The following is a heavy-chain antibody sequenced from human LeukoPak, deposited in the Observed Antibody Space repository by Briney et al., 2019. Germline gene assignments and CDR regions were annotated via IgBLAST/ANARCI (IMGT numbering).Heavy chain of an antibody. J-gene: IGHJ4*02. CDR1: GFPFSSYE. V-gene: IGHV3-48*03. CDR3: ARDPPDY. CDR2: ILNSGTTT. Sequence: PGGSLRLSCAASGFPFSSYEMDWVRQAPGKGLEWVSYILNSGTTTYYADSVKGRFTISRDNAKNSLYLQMNSLRAEDTGVYYCARDPPDYWGQGILVTVTS.